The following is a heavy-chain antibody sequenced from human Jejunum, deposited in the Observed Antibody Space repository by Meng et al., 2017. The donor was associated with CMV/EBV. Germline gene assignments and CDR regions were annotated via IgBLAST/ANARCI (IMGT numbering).Heavy chain of an antibody. V-gene: IGHV3-21*04. CDR1: T. Sequence: TMNWVRQAPGKGLEWVSSVSSSSRSTNFIYYADSVKGRFTISRDNSKNTLYLQMNSLRAEDTAVYYCANSVRNMDQLLIPPAFDSWGQGTMVTVSS. CDR3: ANSVRNMDQLLIPPAFDS. D-gene: IGHD2-2*01. CDR2: VSSSSRSTNFI. J-gene: IGHJ3*02.